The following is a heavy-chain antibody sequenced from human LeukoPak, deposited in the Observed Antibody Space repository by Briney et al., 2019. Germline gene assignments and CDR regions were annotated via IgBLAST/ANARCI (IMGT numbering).Heavy chain of an antibody. CDR3: AREGKGVYYYDSSGYYYFDY. J-gene: IGHJ4*02. CDR2: IYYSGST. V-gene: IGHV4-59*12. Sequence: PSETLSLTCTVSGGSISSYYWSWIRQPPGKGLEWIGYIYYSGSTNYNPSLKSRVTISVDTSKNQFSLKLSSVTAADTAVYYCAREGKGVYYYDSSGYYYFDYWGQGTLVTVSS. D-gene: IGHD3-22*01. CDR1: GGSISSYY.